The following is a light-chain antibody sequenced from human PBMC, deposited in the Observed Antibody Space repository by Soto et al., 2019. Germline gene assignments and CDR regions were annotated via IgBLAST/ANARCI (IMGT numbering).Light chain of an antibody. CDR2: ASS. V-gene: IGKV1-17*01. CDR1: QDIRNE. Sequence: DIQMTQSPSSLSASVGDRVTITCLASQDIRNELGWYQQKPGKAPKRLIYASSSFQSGAPARFTGSGSGTEFTLTVSSLQPEDFATYYCLHHNTLPFNFGPGTKVD. CDR3: LHHNTLPFN. J-gene: IGKJ3*01.